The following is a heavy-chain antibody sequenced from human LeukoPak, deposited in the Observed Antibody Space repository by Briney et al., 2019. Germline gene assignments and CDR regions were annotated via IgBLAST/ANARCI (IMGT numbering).Heavy chain of an antibody. Sequence: GASVKVSCKASGYTFTSYGISWVRQAPGQGLEWTGWISAYNGNTNYAQKLQGRVTMTTDTSTSTAYMELRSLGSDETAVYYCARVDLLTGYYFFDYWGQGTLVTVSS. CDR2: ISAYNGNT. CDR1: GYTFTSYG. CDR3: ARVDLLTGYYFFDY. D-gene: IGHD3-9*01. V-gene: IGHV1-18*01. J-gene: IGHJ4*02.